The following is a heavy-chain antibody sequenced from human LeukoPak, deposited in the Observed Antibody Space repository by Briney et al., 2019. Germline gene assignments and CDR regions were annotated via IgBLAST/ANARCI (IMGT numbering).Heavy chain of an antibody. CDR3: ARVYYSSSYDYWYFDL. D-gene: IGHD6-13*01. Sequence: SDPLSLPCTVSGDSIRSYYWSWIRQPPGKGLEGIGYIYYSGSTNYNPSLKSRVTISVDTSKKQLSLKLSSVTAADTAVYYCARVYYSSSYDYWYFDLWGRGTLVTVSS. CDR1: GDSIRSYY. V-gene: IGHV4-59*07. CDR2: IYYSGST. J-gene: IGHJ2*01.